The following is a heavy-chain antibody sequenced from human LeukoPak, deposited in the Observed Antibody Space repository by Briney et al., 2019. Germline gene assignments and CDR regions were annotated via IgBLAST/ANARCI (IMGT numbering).Heavy chain of an antibody. Sequence: GGSLRLSCAASGFTFSSYGMHWVRQAPGKGLEWVAVISYDGSNKYYADSVKGRFTISRDNSKNTLYLQMNSLRAEDTAVYYCAKKLAARGKSYYFDYWGQGTLVTVSS. CDR3: AKKLAARGKSYYFDY. V-gene: IGHV3-30*18. J-gene: IGHJ4*02. CDR2: ISYDGSNK. D-gene: IGHD6-6*01. CDR1: GFTFSSYG.